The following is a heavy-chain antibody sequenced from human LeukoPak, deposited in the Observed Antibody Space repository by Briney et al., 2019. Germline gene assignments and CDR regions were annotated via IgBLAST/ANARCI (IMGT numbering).Heavy chain of an antibody. Sequence: SETLSLTCTVSGGSVSSGSYYWSWIRQPPGKGLEWIGYIYYSGSTNYNPSLKSRVTISVDTSKNQFSLKLSSVTAADTAVYYCARGPGYYYDSSGYYFDYWGQGTLVTVSS. CDR1: GGSVSSGSYY. D-gene: IGHD3-22*01. J-gene: IGHJ4*02. CDR3: ARGPGYYYDSSGYYFDY. V-gene: IGHV4-61*01. CDR2: IYYSGST.